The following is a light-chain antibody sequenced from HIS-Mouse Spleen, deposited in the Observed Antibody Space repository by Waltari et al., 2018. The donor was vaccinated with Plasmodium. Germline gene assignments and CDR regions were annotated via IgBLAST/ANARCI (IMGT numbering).Light chain of an antibody. J-gene: IGLJ3*02. Sequence: QSALTQPGSVSGSPGQTITLPCTGTSSDVGRSNLVSWYPQHPGKAPKLMIYEGSKRPAGVSNRFSGSKSGNTASLTISGLQAEDEADYYCCSYAGSSTVVFGGGTKLTVL. CDR2: EGS. CDR3: CSYAGSSTVV. CDR1: SSDVGRSNL. V-gene: IGLV2-23*03.